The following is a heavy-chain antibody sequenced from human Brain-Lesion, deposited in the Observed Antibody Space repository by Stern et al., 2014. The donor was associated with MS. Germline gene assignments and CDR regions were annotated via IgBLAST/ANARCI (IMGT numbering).Heavy chain of an antibody. V-gene: IGHV3-30*18. CDR3: ANSLGTYSRCGGDCYSRADY. J-gene: IGHJ4*02. D-gene: IGHD2-21*02. CDR1: GFTFTNYG. Sequence: VQLVQSGGGVVQPGRSLRLSCAASGFTFTNYGMHWVRQAQGKGLEWVAVISYDGSDKYYADSVKGRFTISRDNSKNTLYLQMNSLRGEDTAIYYCANSLGTYSRCGGDCYSRADYWGQGTLVTVFS. CDR2: ISYDGSDK.